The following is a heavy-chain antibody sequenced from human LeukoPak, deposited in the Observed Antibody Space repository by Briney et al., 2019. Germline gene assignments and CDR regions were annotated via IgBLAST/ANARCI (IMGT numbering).Heavy chain of an antibody. D-gene: IGHD6-19*01. V-gene: IGHV3-23*01. Sequence: GGSLRLSCAVSGFTITDYGMSWVRQAPGKGLEGVSAISVSGDTKYYADSVKGRFIISRDNSRNTLYLQINSLRAEDTALYYCAQGYSSGWYPHWGQGTLVTVSS. J-gene: IGHJ4*02. CDR2: ISVSGDTK. CDR3: AQGYSSGWYPH. CDR1: GFTITDYG.